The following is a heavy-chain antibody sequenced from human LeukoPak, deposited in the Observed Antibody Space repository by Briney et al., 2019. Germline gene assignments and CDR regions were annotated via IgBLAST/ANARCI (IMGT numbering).Heavy chain of an antibody. CDR3: ARAVYNVVEWELLDGYYYYYMDV. D-gene: IGHD1-26*01. V-gene: IGHV1-8*01. CDR2: MNPNSGNT. Sequence: GASVKVSCKASGYTFTSYDINWVRQATGQGLEWMGWMNPNSGNTGYAQKFQGRVTMTRNTSISTAYMELSSLRSDDTAVYYCARAVYNVVEWELLDGYYYYYMDVWGKGTTVTVSS. CDR1: GYTFTSYD. J-gene: IGHJ6*03.